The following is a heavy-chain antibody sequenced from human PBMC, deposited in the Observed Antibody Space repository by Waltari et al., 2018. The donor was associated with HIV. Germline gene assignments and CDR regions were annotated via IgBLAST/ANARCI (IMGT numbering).Heavy chain of an antibody. J-gene: IGHJ4*02. CDR1: GFDFRRYW. CDR2: IKEDGSQK. Sequence: DVQLVESGGGVVRPGGALRLSCVGPGFDFRRYWMTWVRQTPGKGLAWVANIKEDGSQKYYEESVKGRFTITRDNAENTVWLEMRNLRDDDAGLYYCARDGGEYWGQGTLLTVSS. V-gene: IGHV3-7*01. CDR3: ARDGGEY. D-gene: IGHD3-10*01.